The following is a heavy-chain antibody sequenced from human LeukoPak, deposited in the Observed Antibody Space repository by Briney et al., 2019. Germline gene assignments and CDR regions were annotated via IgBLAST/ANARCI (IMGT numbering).Heavy chain of an antibody. CDR2: IWYDGSNK. J-gene: IGHJ1*01. CDR1: GFTFSSYG. CDR3: TKGAAAGPKYFQH. D-gene: IGHD6-13*01. Sequence: PGGSLRLSCAASGFTFSSYGMHWVRQAPGKGLEWVAVIWYDGSNKYYADSVKGRFTISRDSSKSTLYLHMNSLRAEDTAVYYCTKGAAAGPKYFQHWGQGTLVTVSS. V-gene: IGHV3-33*06.